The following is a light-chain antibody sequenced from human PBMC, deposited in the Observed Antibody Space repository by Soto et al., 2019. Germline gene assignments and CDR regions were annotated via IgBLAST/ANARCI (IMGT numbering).Light chain of an antibody. CDR3: QTWGTGIV. CDR2: LNSDVSH. V-gene: IGLV4-69*01. CDR1: SGHTTYA. J-gene: IGLJ2*01. Sequence: QLVLTQSPSASASLGASVKLTCTLSSGHTTYAIAWYQQQPKKGPRYLIKLNSDVSHTKGDGIPDRFSGSSSGAERYLSISSLQSEDEADYYCQTWGTGIVFGGGTQLTVL.